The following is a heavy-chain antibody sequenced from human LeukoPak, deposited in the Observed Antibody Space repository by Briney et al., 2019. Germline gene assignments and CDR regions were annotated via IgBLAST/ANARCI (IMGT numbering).Heavy chain of an antibody. D-gene: IGHD2-2*01. CDR3: ARELVVVPAASNWFDP. J-gene: IGHJ5*02. Sequence: SETLSLTCAVSGYSISSGYYWGWIRQPPGKGLEWIGSIYHSGSTYYNPSLKSRVTISVDTSKNQFSLKLSSVTAADTAVYYCARELVVVPAASNWFDPWGQGTLVTVSS. CDR1: GYSISSGYY. CDR2: IYHSGST. V-gene: IGHV4-38-2*02.